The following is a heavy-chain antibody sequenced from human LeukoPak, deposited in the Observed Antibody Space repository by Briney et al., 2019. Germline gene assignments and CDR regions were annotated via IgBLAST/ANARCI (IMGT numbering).Heavy chain of an antibody. CDR2: ISGSGGST. CDR3: AKVAKLGGFGDQKVYFDY. D-gene: IGHD3-10*01. CDR1: GFTFSSYA. Sequence: TGGSLRLSCAASGFTFSSYAMSWVRQAPGKGLEWVSAISGSGGSTYYADSVKGRFTISRDNSKNTLYLQMNSLRAEDTAVYYCAKVAKLGGFGDQKVYFDYWGQGTLVTVSS. J-gene: IGHJ4*02. V-gene: IGHV3-23*01.